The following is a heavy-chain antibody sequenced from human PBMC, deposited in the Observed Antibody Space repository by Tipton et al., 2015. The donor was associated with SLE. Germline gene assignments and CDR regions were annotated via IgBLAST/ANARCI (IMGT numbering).Heavy chain of an antibody. V-gene: IGHV3-30*04. D-gene: IGHD2-21*02. Sequence: QLVQSGGGVVQPGRSLRLSCAASGFTFSSYAMHWVRQAPGKGLEWVAVISYDGSNKYYADSVKGRFTISRDNSKNTLYLQMNSLRAEDTAVYYCAREGVTYYYYMDVWGKGTTVTVSS. CDR2: ISYDGSNK. J-gene: IGHJ6*03. CDR3: AREGVTYYYYMDV. CDR1: GFTFSSYA.